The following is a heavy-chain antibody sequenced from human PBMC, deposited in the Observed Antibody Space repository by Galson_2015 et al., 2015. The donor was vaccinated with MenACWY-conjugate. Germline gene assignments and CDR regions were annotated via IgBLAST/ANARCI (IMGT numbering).Heavy chain of an antibody. CDR1: GYSSAAYG. Sequence: QSGAEVKQPGASVQVSCTASGYSSAAYGISWLRQAPGQGPEWMGWINSDNGKTYYAQNLQARLTMTSDTSTRTAYMELRSLRSGDTAVYYCARDAPVERLTCDFWGQGTLVIVSS. V-gene: IGHV1-18*01. CDR2: INSDNGKT. D-gene: IGHD1-26*01. CDR3: ARDAPVERLTCDF. J-gene: IGHJ4*02.